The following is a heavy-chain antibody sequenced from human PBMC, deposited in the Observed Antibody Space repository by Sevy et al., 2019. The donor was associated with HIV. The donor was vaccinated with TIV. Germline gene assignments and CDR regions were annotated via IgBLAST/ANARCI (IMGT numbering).Heavy chain of an antibody. J-gene: IGHJ5*02. CDR3: AGDTPAFCTGGVCFNWFDP. V-gene: IGHV3-30*02. D-gene: IGHD2-8*02. Sequence: GGSLRLSCAASRFSFNGYGMHWVRQAPGKGLEWMAFIRYDGSNKYYADSVKGRFTISRDDSKNTLYLQMNSLRAEDTALYHCAGDTPAFCTGGVCFNWFDPWGQGTLVTVSS. CDR2: IRYDGSNK. CDR1: RFSFNGYG.